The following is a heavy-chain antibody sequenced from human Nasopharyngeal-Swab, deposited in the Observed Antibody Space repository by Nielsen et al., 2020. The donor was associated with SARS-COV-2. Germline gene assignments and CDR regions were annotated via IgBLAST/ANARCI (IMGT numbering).Heavy chain of an antibody. CDR1: GYSFTNNW. V-gene: IGHV5-51*01. CDR3: ARPRGYSGSSDAFDI. J-gene: IGHJ3*02. Sequence: GESLKISCKGSGYSFTNNWIGWVRQMPGKGLELMGIIYPGDSDTKYSPSLQGQVTISADKSSSTAYLQWSSLKASDTAMYYCARPRGYSGSSDAFDIWGQGTMVTVSS. D-gene: IGHD5-12*01. CDR2: IYPGDSDT.